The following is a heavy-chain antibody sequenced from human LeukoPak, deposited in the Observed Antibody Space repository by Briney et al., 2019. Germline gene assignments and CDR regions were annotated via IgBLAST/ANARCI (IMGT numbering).Heavy chain of an antibody. CDR2: IYYSGST. D-gene: IGHD2-15*01. CDR1: GCSISSYY. Sequence: SETLSLTCTVSGCSISSYYWSWIRQPPGKGLEWIGYIYYSGSTNYNPSLKSRVTISVDTSKNQFSLKLSSVTAADTAVYYCAAYCSGYYYVSYWGQGTLVTVSS. J-gene: IGHJ4*02. CDR3: AAYCSGYYYVSY. V-gene: IGHV4-59*01.